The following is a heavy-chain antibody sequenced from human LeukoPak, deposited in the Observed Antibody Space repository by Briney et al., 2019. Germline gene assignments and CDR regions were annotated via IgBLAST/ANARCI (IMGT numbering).Heavy chain of an antibody. CDR1: GFTFSSYT. CDR3: ARGGITMIVV. CDR2: ISGNNNHI. Sequence: GVSLRLSCAASGFTFSSYTMNWVRQAPGKGLEWVSSISGNNNHIYYADSVKGRFTISRDNAKNSLFLQMNSLRDEDTAVYFCARGGITMIVVWGQGTLVTVSS. D-gene: IGHD3-22*01. J-gene: IGHJ4*02. V-gene: IGHV3-21*01.